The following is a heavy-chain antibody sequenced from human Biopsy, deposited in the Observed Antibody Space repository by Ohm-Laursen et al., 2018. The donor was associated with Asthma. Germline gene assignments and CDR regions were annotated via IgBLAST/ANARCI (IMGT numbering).Heavy chain of an antibody. V-gene: IGHV3-30*03. J-gene: IGHJ3*02. D-gene: IGHD4-23*01. CDR1: GFVFSQSG. Sequence: SLSLSCAASGFVFSQSGMHWVRQAPGKGLEWVALISPGVHNKYYKDSVKGRFTISRDNSKLKLYLEINSLRVEDSAVYYCARESGQDSGGTGAFDRWGQGIMVAVSS. CDR3: ARESGQDSGGTGAFDR. CDR2: ISPGVHNK.